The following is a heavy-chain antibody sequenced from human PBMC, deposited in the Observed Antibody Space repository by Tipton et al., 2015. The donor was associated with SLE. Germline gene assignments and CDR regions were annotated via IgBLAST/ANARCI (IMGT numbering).Heavy chain of an antibody. CDR3: ATIALAAAGSGWFDP. CDR1: GGSFSGYY. Sequence: TLSLTCAVYGGSFSGYYWSWIRQPPGKGLEWIGEINHSGSTNYNPSLKSRVTISVDTSKNQFFLKLSSVTAADTAVYYCATIALAAAGSGWFDPWGQGTLVTVSS. J-gene: IGHJ5*02. D-gene: IGHD6-13*01. CDR2: INHSGST. V-gene: IGHV4-34*01.